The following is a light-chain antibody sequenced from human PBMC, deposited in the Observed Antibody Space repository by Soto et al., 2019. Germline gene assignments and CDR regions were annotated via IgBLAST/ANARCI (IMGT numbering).Light chain of an antibody. V-gene: IGKV3D-15*01. CDR1: QSVNSN. J-gene: IGKJ3*01. CDR2: GAS. CDR3: QQYKKWPLT. Sequence: EIVMTQSPATLSVSPGERATLSCRASQSVNSNLAWYQQKPGQAPRLLIYGASTRATGIPARFSGSGFGTEFTLTISSLQSEDFAVYYCQQYKKWPLTFGPGTKVDIK.